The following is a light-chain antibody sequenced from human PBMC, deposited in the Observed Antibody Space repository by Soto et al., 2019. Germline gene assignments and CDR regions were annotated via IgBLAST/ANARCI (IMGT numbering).Light chain of an antibody. CDR1: ESVSRN. V-gene: IGKV3-11*01. J-gene: IGKJ4*01. CDR2: DAS. CDR3: QQRSNWL. Sequence: EIGFTKSPSTLAVYTRERASLSCRASESVSRNLAWYQQKPGQAPRLLIYDASTRATGIPDRFSGGGSGTEFTLTISSLEPEDFAVYYGQQRSNWLFGGGTKVDIK.